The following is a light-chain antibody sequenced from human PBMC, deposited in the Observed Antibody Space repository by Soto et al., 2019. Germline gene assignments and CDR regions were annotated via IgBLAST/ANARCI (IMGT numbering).Light chain of an antibody. J-gene: IGKJ3*01. CDR3: QQYDSYAGT. Sequence: DIQMTQSPATLSASLGDRVTITCRASQIINTWLAWYQQKPGKAPKLLINRASNLVSGVPSRFSGSGSGTEFTLTISSLQPDDFAIYYCQQYDSYAGTFGPGTTVDL. V-gene: IGKV1-5*03. CDR1: QIINTW. CDR2: RAS.